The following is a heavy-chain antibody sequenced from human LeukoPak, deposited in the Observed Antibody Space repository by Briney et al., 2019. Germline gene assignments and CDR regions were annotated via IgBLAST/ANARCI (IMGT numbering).Heavy chain of an antibody. CDR2: KYYSGST. CDR1: GGSIYSGGYS. V-gene: IGHV4-30-4*07. D-gene: IGHD6-19*01. Sequence: SETLSLTCAVSGGSIYSGGYSWSWIRQPPGKGLEWIGYKYYSGSTYYNPSLKSRVTISVDTSKNQFSLKLSSVTAADTAVYYCARGWYSSGWYDYWGQGTLVTVSS. CDR3: ARGWYSSGWYDY. J-gene: IGHJ4*02.